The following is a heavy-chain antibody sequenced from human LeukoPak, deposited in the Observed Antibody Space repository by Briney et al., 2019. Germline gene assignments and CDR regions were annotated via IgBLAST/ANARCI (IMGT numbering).Heavy chain of an antibody. J-gene: IGHJ4*02. CDR1: GGSISSGGYY. CDR2: IYSGST. Sequence: PSETLSLTCTVSGGSISSGGYYWSWIRQHPGKGLEWIGYIYSGSTYYNPSLKSRVTISVDTSKNQFSLKLSSVTAADTAVYYCARHSRGWYYFDYWGQGTLVTVSS. V-gene: IGHV4-31*03. CDR3: ARHSRGWYYFDY. D-gene: IGHD6-19*01.